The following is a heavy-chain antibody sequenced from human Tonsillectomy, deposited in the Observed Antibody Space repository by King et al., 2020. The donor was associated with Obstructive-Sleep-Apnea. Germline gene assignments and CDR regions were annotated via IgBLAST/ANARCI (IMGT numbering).Heavy chain of an antibody. Sequence: VQLVESGGALVQPGRSLRLSCTASGFTFGDFAMCWIRQAPGKGLDWVGLIRSKAYGWTTEYAASVKGRFTISRDDSKGIAYLQMNSLKTEDTAVYHCTRKYYYDSSGNAIDYWGQGTLVTVSS. CDR1: GFTFGDFA. CDR2: IRSKAYGWTT. V-gene: IGHV3-49*03. CDR3: TRKYYYDSSGNAIDY. D-gene: IGHD3-22*01. J-gene: IGHJ4*02.